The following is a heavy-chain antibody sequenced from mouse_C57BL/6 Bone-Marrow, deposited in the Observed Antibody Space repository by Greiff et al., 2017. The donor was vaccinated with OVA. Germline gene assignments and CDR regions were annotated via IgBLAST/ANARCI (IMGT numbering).Heavy chain of an antibody. CDR1: GFTFSGFG. CDR3: ARGGFYYFDY. CDR2: ISSGSSTI. V-gene: IGHV5-17*02. Sequence: EVHLVESGGGLVQPGGSRKLSCAASGFTFSGFGMHWVRQAPEKGLEWVAYISSGSSTIYYADTVKGRFTISRDNPKNTLFLQMTSLRSEDTAMYYCARGGFYYFDYWGQGTTLTVSS. J-gene: IGHJ2*01.